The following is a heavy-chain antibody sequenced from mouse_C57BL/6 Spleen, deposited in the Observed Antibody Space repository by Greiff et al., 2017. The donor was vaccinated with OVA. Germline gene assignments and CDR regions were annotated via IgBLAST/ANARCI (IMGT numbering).Heavy chain of an antibody. CDR1: GYSITSGYY. D-gene: IGHD2-4*01. J-gene: IGHJ3*01. V-gene: IGHV3-6*01. CDR2: ISYDGSN. CDR3: ARDRNDYAWFAY. Sequence: EVQLVESGPGLVKPSQSLSLTCSVTGYSITSGYYWNWIRQFPGNKLEWMGYISYDGSNNYNPSLKNRISITRDTSKNQFFLKLNSVTTEDTATYYCARDRNDYAWFAYWGQGTLVTVSA.